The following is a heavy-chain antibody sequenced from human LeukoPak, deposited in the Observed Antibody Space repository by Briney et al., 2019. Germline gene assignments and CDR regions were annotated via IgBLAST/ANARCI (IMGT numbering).Heavy chain of an antibody. V-gene: IGHV4-38-2*02. Sequence: KTSETLSLTCTVSGYSISSGYYWGWIRQPPGKGLEWIGSIYHSGSTYYNPSLKSRVTISVDTSKNQFSLKLSSVTAADTAVYYCARDRDYFDYWGQGTLVTVSS. CDR1: GYSISSGYY. CDR2: IYHSGST. J-gene: IGHJ4*02. CDR3: ARDRDYFDY. D-gene: IGHD3-10*01.